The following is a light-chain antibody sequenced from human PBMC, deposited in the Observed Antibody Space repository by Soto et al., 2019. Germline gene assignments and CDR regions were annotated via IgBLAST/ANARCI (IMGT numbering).Light chain of an antibody. CDR3: QQRSNWPPLS. V-gene: IGKV3-11*01. J-gene: IGKJ4*01. Sequence: EIVLTQSPATLSLSPGERATLSCRASQSVSSYLAWYQQKPGQAPRLLIYDASNRATGIPARFSGSGSGTDFTLTISSLEPEDFAGYYCQQRSNWPPLSCGGETKVEIK. CDR2: DAS. CDR1: QSVSSY.